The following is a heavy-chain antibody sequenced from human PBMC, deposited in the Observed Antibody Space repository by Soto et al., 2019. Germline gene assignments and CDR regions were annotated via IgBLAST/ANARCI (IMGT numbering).Heavy chain of an antibody. J-gene: IGHJ6*02. CDR1: GFSLITSGMC. CDR3: ARILEAAPASGLYYYYGMDV. CDR2: IDWDDDK. V-gene: IGHV2-70*01. Sequence: SGPTLVNPTQTLTLTCTFSGFSLITSGMCVSCIRQPPGNSLEWLALIDWDDDKYYSTSLKTRLTISKDTSKNQVVLTMTNMDPVDTATYYCARILEAAPASGLYYYYGMDVWGQGTTVTVSS. D-gene: IGHD6-25*01.